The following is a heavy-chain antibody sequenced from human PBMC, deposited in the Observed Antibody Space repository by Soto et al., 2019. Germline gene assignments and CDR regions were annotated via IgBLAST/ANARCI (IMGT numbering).Heavy chain of an antibody. V-gene: IGHV4-4*02. CDR3: ASRDPGTSVDY. Sequence: QVQLQESGPGQVKPSGTLSLTCAVSGGSFTSNNWWTWVRQPPGQGLEWIGEIYRTGSTNYNPSLKSRVTISLDKSENQFSLKVTSLTAADTAVYYCASRDPGTSVDYWGQGTLVTVSS. J-gene: IGHJ4*02. CDR1: GGSFTSNNW. D-gene: IGHD1-7*01. CDR2: IYRTGST.